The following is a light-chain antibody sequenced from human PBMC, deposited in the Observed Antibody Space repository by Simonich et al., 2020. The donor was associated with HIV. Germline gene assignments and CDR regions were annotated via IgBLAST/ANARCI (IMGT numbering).Light chain of an antibody. CDR3: MQARQTPFT. CDR2: LGS. J-gene: IGKJ3*01. CDR1: QSLLHGYYY. V-gene: IGKV2-28*01. Sequence: DIVMTQSPLSLPVTPGELASISCRSSQSLLHGYYYLDWYLQKPGQSPQLLIYLGSNRASGVPDRFSGSGSGTDFTLKISRVEAEDVGVYYCMQARQTPFTFGPGTKVDIK.